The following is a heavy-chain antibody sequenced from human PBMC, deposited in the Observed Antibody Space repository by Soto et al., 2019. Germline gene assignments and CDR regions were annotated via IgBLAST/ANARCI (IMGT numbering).Heavy chain of an antibody. CDR2: ISGSGGSI. CDR1: GFTFSTYA. D-gene: IGHD1-1*01. CDR3: VKGYWKGDV. J-gene: IGHJ6*02. Sequence: EVPLLESGGGLVQPGGSLRLSCAASGFTFSTYAMNWVRQAPGNGLGWVSAISGSGGSIHYADSVKGRFTISRDNSKTTLYRQLNSLRDEDTAVYHCVKGYWKGDVWGQGTTVTVSS. V-gene: IGHV3-23*01.